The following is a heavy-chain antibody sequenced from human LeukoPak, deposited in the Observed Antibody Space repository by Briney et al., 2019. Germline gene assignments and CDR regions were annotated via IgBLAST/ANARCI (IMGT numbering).Heavy chain of an antibody. D-gene: IGHD3-10*01. CDR2: ISYDADNK. CDR1: GFSISSYG. V-gene: IGHV3-30*18. Sequence: GWSLRLSCAASGFSISSYGMHWVRQAPGKGLEWVSVISYDADNKYYTDSVRGRFTVSRDITKNTLYLQMSGLRADDTAVYYCAKDSVSMIRGGLTPGYWGQGTLVTVSS. J-gene: IGHJ4*02. CDR3: AKDSVSMIRGGLTPGY.